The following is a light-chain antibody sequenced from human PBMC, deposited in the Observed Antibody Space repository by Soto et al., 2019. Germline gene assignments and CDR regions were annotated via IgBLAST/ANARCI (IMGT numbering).Light chain of an antibody. V-gene: IGLV1-44*01. Sequence: QSVLTQPPSASGTPGQRVTISCSGSSSNIGSHPVNWYQQLPGTAPKLLIYSSNQRPSGVPDRFSGSKSGTSASLAISGLQSEDEADYYCAAWDDSLNGYVFGTGTKLTVL. CDR3: AAWDDSLNGYV. J-gene: IGLJ1*01. CDR1: SSNIGSHP. CDR2: SSN.